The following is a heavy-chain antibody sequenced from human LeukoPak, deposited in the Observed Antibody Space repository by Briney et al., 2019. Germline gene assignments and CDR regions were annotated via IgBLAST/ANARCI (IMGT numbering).Heavy chain of an antibody. J-gene: IGHJ4*02. V-gene: IGHV4-4*07. CDR1: GDSISGYY. CDR2: IYTSGST. D-gene: IGHD3-9*01. Sequence: SETLSLTCTVSGDSISGYYWNWIRQPAGKGLEWIGRIYTSGSTNYNPSPKSRVTMSVDTSKNQFSLKLSSVTAADTAVYYCARGHQRYFDWLAYFDYWGQGTLVTVSS. CDR3: ARGHQRYFDWLAYFDY.